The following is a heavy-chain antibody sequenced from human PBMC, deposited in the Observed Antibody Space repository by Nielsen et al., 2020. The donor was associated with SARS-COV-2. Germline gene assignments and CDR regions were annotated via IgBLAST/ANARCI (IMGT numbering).Heavy chain of an antibody. D-gene: IGHD2-2*01. CDR3: AKDWGRYCSSTSCPLGGMDV. CDR2: ISYDGRKK. J-gene: IGHJ6*02. V-gene: IGHV3-30*18. Sequence: WIRQPPGKGLEWVALISYDGRKKYYADSVRGRFTISRDNSKNTVYLQMNSLRAEDTAVYYCAKDWGRYCSSTSCPLGGMDVWGQGTTVTVSS.